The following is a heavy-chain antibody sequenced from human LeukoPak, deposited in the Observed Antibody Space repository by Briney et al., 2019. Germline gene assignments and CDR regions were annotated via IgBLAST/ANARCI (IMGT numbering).Heavy chain of an antibody. CDR3: VRDRTVGSGKNAFDM. CDR2: IVGSGETI. Sequence: PGGSLRLSCGASGFTFSSYEMTWVRQAPGKGLEWVSYIVGSGETIYYADSVKGRFTISRDNARNSLYLQMNSLRAEDTAVYYCVRDRTVGSGKNAFDMWGQGTMVTVSS. CDR1: GFTFSSYE. D-gene: IGHD3-10*01. J-gene: IGHJ3*02. V-gene: IGHV3-48*03.